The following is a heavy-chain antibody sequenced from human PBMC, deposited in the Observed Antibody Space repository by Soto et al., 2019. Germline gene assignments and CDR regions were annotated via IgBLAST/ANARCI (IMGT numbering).Heavy chain of an antibody. CDR2: IYYSGST. V-gene: IGHV4-39*01. CDR1: GGSISSISYY. D-gene: IGHD2-2*01. CDR3: VSIKRYCSSTTCYGNWFDP. J-gene: IGHJ5*02. Sequence: QLQLQESGPGLVKPSETLSLTCTVSGGSISSISYYWGWIRQPPGKGLEWIGSIYYSGSTYYNPSLKSRVTISVDTSKNQFSLKLTSVTAADTAVYYCVSIKRYCSSTTCYGNWFDPWGQGTLVTVSS.